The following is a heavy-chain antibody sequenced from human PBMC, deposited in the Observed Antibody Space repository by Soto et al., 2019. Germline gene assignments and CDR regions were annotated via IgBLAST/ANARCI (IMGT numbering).Heavy chain of an antibody. V-gene: IGHV3-23*01. CDR1: GFTFSSYA. CDR3: AKAGITIFIDSYYGMDV. Sequence: EVQLLESGGGLVQPGGSLRLSCAASGFTFSSYAMSWVRQAPGKGLEWVSAISGSGGSTYYADSVKGRFTISRDNSKNTLYLQMNSLRAEDTAVYYCAKAGITIFIDSYYGMDVWGQGITVTVSS. J-gene: IGHJ6*02. CDR2: ISGSGGST. D-gene: IGHD3-3*01.